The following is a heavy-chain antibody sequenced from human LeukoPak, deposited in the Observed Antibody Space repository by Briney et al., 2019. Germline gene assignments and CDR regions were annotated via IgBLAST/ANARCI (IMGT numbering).Heavy chain of an antibody. CDR1: DGSITSYY. V-gene: IGHV4-59*01. Sequence: SETLSLTCTVSDGSITSYYWTWVRQPPGKGLEWIGNIYYSGRTNHNPSLKSRVTISIDTSKNQFSLRLSSVTAADTAVYYCAKDEIQRGGSYYDWFDPWGQGTLVTVSS. CDR3: AKDEIQRGGSYYDWFDP. J-gene: IGHJ5*02. CDR2: IYYSGRT. D-gene: IGHD1-26*01.